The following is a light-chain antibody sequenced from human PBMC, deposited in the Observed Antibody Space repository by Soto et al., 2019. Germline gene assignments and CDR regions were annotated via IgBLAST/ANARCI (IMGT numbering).Light chain of an antibody. J-gene: IGLJ2*01. Sequence: QSALTQPASVSGSPGQSITISCTGADTDIGNYNYVSWYQQYPDKAPKLLIYDVVRRPSGVSNRFSGSKSGNTASLTISGLQPEDEADYYCSSYSYLDIPVLLGGGTKLTVL. CDR3: SSYSYLDIPVL. CDR1: DTDIGNYNY. CDR2: DVV. V-gene: IGLV2-14*03.